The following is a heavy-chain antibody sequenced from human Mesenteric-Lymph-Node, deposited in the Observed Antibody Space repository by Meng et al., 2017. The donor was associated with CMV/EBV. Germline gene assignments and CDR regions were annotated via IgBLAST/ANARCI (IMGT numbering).Heavy chain of an antibody. D-gene: IGHD3-10*01. J-gene: IGHJ4*02. CDR2: IYYLGTT. V-gene: IGHV4-31*03. CDR3: AGEVNYKQRYYFDY. Sequence: SETLSLTCIVSGGSINNGGHYWTWIRQHPGKGLEWIGYIYYLGTTDHNPSLKSRVTISIDTSKNQFSLKLSSVTAADTAVYYCAGEVNYKQRYYFDYWGQGTLVTVSS. CDR1: GGSINNGGHY.